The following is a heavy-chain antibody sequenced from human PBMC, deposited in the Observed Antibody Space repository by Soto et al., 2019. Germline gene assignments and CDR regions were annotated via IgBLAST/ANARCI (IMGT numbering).Heavy chain of an antibody. D-gene: IGHD3-10*01. Sequence: PFETLSLPWTVSGGPSSDYYWSWIRQPPGKGLEWIAYIFYSGNTNYNPSLKSRVAMSVDTSKNQFSLRLNSVTAADTAVYYCATGFAMDVWGQGTTVTVSS. CDR2: IFYSGNT. CDR3: ATGFAMDV. V-gene: IGHV4-59*01. J-gene: IGHJ6*02. CDR1: GGPSSDYY.